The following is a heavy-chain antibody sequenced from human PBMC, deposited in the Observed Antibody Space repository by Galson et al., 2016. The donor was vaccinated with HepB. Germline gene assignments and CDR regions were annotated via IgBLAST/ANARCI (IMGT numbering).Heavy chain of an antibody. CDR2: ISYDGTNI. CDR3: ARMNSGSPQGGLFQY. D-gene: IGHD1-26*01. J-gene: IGHJ4*02. CDR1: GFTFSNYA. Sequence: SLRLSCAASGFTFSNYAMHSVRQAACKGLAWVAAISYDGTNIYYADSVQGRFTVSRDNSKNALYLQMNSLRPEDMAVFYCARMNSGSPQGGLFQYWGQGTLVTVSS. V-gene: IGHV3-30-3*01.